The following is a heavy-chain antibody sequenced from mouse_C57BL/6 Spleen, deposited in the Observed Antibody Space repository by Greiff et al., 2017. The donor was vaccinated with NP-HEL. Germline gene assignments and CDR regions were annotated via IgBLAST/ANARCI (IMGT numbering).Heavy chain of an antibody. CDR1: GFNIKDDY. J-gene: IGHJ4*01. V-gene: IGHV14-4*01. CDR3: TTWGDYAMDY. Sequence: EVKVVESGAELVRPGASVKLSCTASGFNIKDDYMHWVKQRPEQGLEWIGWIDPENGDTEYASKFQGKATITADTSSNTAYLQLSSLTSEDTAVYYCTTWGDYAMDYWGQGTSVTVSS. CDR2: IDPENGDT.